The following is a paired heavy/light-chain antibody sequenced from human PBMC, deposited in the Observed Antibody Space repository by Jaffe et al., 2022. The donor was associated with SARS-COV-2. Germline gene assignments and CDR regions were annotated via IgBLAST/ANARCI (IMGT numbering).Light chain of an antibody. Sequence: DIQMTQSPSTLSASVGDRVTITCRASQSISSWLAWYQQKPGKAPKLLIYKASSLESGVPSRFSGSGSGTEFTLTISSLQPDDFATYYCQHYFTYPWTFGQGTKVEI. CDR2: KAS. V-gene: IGKV1-5*03. J-gene: IGKJ1*01. CDR3: QHYFTYPWT. CDR1: QSISSW.
Heavy chain of an antibody. D-gene: IGHD2-2*01. CDR2: INNSGGGT. V-gene: IGHV3-23*01. CDR1: GFTFSDYA. Sequence: EVQLLESGGGLVQPGGSLRLSCEGTGFTFSDYAMGWVRQAPGKGLEWVSVINNSGGGTYYAESVKGRFTISRDSSKNTLYLQMHSLRAEDTAVYYCAKGKGYCSRTSCYPAGFDFWGQGTLATVSS. J-gene: IGHJ4*02. CDR3: AKGKGYCSRTSCYPAGFDF.